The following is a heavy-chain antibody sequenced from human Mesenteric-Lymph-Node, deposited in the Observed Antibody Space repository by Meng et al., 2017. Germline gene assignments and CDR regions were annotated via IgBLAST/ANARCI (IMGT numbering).Heavy chain of an antibody. CDR1: GFTDTAHR. D-gene: IGHD2-8*01. Sequence: LGESGGGLVHRGCPLGRSLPALGFTDTAHRMDWVRQAPGKGLEWVGRSKNRADGYITEYAASVRGRFTISRDDSKNSLYLQMNSLKTEDTAVYYCVRDSMLGGGLDYWGQGTLVTVSS. V-gene: IGHV3-72*01. J-gene: IGHJ4*02. CDR2: SKNRADGYIT. CDR3: VRDSMLGGGLDY.